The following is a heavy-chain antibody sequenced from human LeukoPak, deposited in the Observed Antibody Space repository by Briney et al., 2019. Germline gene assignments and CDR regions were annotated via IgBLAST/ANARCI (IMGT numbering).Heavy chain of an antibody. CDR2: IYYSGST. CDR1: GGSISSYY. V-gene: IGHV4-59*01. CDR3: ARRNVLLWFGEPLGWYFDL. J-gene: IGHJ2*01. D-gene: IGHD3-10*01. Sequence: SETLSLTCTVSGGSISSYYWSWIRQPPGKGLEWIGYIYYSGSTNYNPSLKSRVTISVDPSKNQFSLKLSSVTAADTAVYYCARRNVLLWFGEPLGWYFDLWGRGTLVTVSS.